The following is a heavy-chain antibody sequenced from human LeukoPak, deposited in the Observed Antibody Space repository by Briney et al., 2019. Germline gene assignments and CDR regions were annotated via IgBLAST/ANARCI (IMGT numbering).Heavy chain of an antibody. D-gene: IGHD3-10*01. CDR3: VKDSSSGSYFDY. J-gene: IGHJ4*02. CDR1: GFTFSRYA. V-gene: IGHV3-64D*06. Sequence: GGSLRLSCSASGFTFSRYAMHWGRQPPGKGLEYVSAISSNGGSTYYADSVKGRFTISRDNSRNTLHLQMSSLRVEDTAVYYCVKDSSSGSYFDYWGQGNLVTVSS. CDR2: ISSNGGST.